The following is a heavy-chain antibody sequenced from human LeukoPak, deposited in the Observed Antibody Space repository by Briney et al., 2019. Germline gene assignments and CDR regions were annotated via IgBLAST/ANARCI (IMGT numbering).Heavy chain of an antibody. V-gene: IGHV3-23*01. D-gene: IGHD6-13*01. CDR1: GLTFSRYS. CDR2: ISASGGDT. CDR3: AKDAAGPEY. Sequence: GGSLRLSCVVSGLTFSRYSMTWVRQAPGKGLEWVSGISASGGDTWYPDSVKGRFTISRDNSKNTLFLQMNSMRVEDTAIYYCAKDAAGPEYWGQGTRVTVSS. J-gene: IGHJ4*02.